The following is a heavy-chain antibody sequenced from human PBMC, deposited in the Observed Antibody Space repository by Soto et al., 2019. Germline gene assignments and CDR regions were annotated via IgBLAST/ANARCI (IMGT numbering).Heavy chain of an antibody. V-gene: IGHV2-5*02. J-gene: IGHJ4*01. D-gene: IGHD1-1*01. CDR3: AHSVLRTFYGMVTTNELYVDH. Sequence: QITLQESGPALVQPTQTLTLTCTFSGFSLTTSGVGVGWMRQTPGKAPEWLALIYWDGDERYTPSLRSRLTITKITGTTQVVLTLAHMEPVDTGTYFFAHSVLRTFYGMVTTNELYVDHWGHGALVTVSS. CDR1: GFSLTTSGVG. CDR2: IYWDGDE.